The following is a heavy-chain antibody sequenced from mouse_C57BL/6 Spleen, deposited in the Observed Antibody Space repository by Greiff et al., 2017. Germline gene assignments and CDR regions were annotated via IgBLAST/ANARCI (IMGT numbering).Heavy chain of an antibody. V-gene: IGHV1-22*01. CDR2: INPNNGGT. Sequence: EVQLQQSGPELVKPGASVKMSCKASGYTFTDYNMHWVKQSHGKSLEWIGYINPNNGGTSYNQKFKGKATLTVNKSSSTAYMELRSLTSEDSAVYYCARGHYGSSLWFAYWGQGTLVTVSA. D-gene: IGHD1-1*01. J-gene: IGHJ3*01. CDR3: ARGHYGSSLWFAY. CDR1: GYTFTDYN.